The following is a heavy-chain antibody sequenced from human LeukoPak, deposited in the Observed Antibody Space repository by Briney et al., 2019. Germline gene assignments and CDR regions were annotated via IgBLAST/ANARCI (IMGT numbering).Heavy chain of an antibody. V-gene: IGHV1-18*01. J-gene: IGHJ4*02. CDR2: ISAYNGNT. D-gene: IGHD6-6*01. CDR1: GYTFTSYG. CDR3: AIGSSSIDYFDY. Sequence: ASVKVSCKASGYTFTSYGISWVRQAPGQGLEWMGWISAYNGNTKYAQKLQGRVTMTTDTSTSAAYMELSRLRSDDTAVYYCAIGSSSIDYFDYWGQGTLVTVSS.